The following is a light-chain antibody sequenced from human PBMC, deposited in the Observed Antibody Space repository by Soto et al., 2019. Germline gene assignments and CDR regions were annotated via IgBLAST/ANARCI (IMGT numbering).Light chain of an antibody. CDR1: SSNIGKNT. J-gene: IGLJ1*01. CDR2: NNN. CDR3: AVWDDGLGRLDV. V-gene: IGLV1-44*01. Sequence: QSVLTQPPSTYGTPGQSVTISCSGSSSNIGKNTVDWYRHVPGAAPRLLMYNNNQRPSGVPDRFSGSKSGTSASLAISGLQSDDEADYYCAVWDDGLGRLDVFGTGTKVTVL.